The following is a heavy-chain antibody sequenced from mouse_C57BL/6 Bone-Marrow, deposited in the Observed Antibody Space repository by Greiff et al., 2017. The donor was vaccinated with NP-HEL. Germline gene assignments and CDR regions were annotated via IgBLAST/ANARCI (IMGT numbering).Heavy chain of an antibody. CDR3: AREDYSGSDAMDY. CDR1: GYTFTSYW. Sequence: QVQLQQSGAELAKPGASVKLSCKASGYTFTSYWMPWVKQRPGQGLEWIGYINPSSGYTKYNQKFKDKATLTADKSFSTAYMQLSSLTYEDSAVYYCAREDYSGSDAMDYWGQGTSVTVSS. V-gene: IGHV1-7*01. D-gene: IGHD1-1*01. J-gene: IGHJ4*01. CDR2: INPSSGYT.